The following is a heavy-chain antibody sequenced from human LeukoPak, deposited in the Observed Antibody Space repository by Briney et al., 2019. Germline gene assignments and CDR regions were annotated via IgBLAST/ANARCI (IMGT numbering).Heavy chain of an antibody. CDR3: ARDLTLYCSSTSCFDAFDI. J-gene: IGHJ3*02. Sequence: GGSLRLSCAASGFTFSSYSMNWVRQAPGKGLEWVSSISSSSSYIYHADSVKGRFTISRDNAKNSLYLQMNSLRAEDTAVYYCARDLTLYCSSTSCFDAFDIWGQGTMVTVSS. CDR2: ISSSSSYI. D-gene: IGHD2-2*01. CDR1: GFTFSSYS. V-gene: IGHV3-21*01.